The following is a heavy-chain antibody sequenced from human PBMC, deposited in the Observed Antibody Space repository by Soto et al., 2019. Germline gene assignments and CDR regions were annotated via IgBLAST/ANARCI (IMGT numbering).Heavy chain of an antibody. CDR2: INPHGGST. CDR3: ARSSGGNFGIIIEGTNWFAP. J-gene: IGHJ5*02. CDR1: RDNFTSYY. V-gene: IGHV1-46*01. D-gene: IGHD1-26*01. Sequence: ASVKVSCKAPRDNFTSYYINWLRQAPGQGLEWMGVINPHGGSTAYAQKFKGRVTLTRDTSASTVYMEVSRLASEDTAMYYCARSSGGNFGIIIEGTNWFAPWGQGILVTVSS.